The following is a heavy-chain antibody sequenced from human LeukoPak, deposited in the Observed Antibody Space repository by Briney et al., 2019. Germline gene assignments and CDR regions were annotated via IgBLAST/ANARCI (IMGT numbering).Heavy chain of an antibody. CDR3: AARIVVPAALLGY. J-gene: IGHJ4*02. CDR2: ISGSGGST. Sequence: GGSLRLSCAASGFTFSSYAMSWVRQAPGKGLEWVSAISGSGGSTYYADSEKGRFTISRDNSKNTLYLQMNSLRAEDTAVYYCAARIVVPAALLGYWGQGTLVTVSS. V-gene: IGHV3-23*01. D-gene: IGHD2-2*01. CDR1: GFTFSSYA.